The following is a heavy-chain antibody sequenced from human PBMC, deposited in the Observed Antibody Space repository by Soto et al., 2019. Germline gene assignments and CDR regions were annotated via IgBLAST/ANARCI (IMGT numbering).Heavy chain of an antibody. CDR2: ISYDGSNK. Sequence: GGSLRLSCAASGFTFSSYGMHWVRQAPGKGLEWVAVISYDGSNKYYADSVKGRFTISRDNSKNTLYLQMNSLRAEDTAVYYCAKDYSGDYVWGSYRAPLDNWFVPWGQGT. CDR1: GFTFSSYG. V-gene: IGHV3-30*18. CDR3: AKDYSGDYVWGSYRAPLDNWFVP. J-gene: IGHJ5*02. D-gene: IGHD3-16*02.